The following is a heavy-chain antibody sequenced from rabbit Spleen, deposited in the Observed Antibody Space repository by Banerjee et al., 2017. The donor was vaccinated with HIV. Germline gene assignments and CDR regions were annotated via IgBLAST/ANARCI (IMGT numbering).Heavy chain of an antibody. D-gene: IGHD2-1*01. J-gene: IGHJ4*01. CDR1: GFTFSSSYW. CDR2: GYPDGIGST. CDR3: ARGSAAMTMVITGFYLTL. Sequence: QEQLEESGGGLVKPGASLTLTCTASGFTFSSSYWICWVRQAPGKGLEWIGCGYPDGIGSTAYASWAKGRFTISKSSSTTVTLQMTSLTAADTATYFCARGSAAMTMVITGFYLTLWGQGTLVTVS. V-gene: IGHV1S45*01.